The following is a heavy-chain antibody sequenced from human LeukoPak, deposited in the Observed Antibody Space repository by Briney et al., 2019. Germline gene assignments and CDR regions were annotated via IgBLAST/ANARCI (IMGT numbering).Heavy chain of an antibody. D-gene: IGHD1/OR15-1a*01. V-gene: IGHV5-51*01. CDR2: MYLGDSDT. Sequence: GESLKISCKGSGYTFTSYWIGWVRQMPGKGLEWMGIMYLGDSDTRYSPSFQGQVTISADKSITTAYLQWSSLKASDTAMYYCARGTYNWNIIDYWGQGTLVTVSS. CDR3: ARGTYNWNIIDY. CDR1: GYTFTSYW. J-gene: IGHJ4*02.